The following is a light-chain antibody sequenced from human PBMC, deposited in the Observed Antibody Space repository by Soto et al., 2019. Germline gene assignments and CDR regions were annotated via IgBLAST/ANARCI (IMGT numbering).Light chain of an antibody. V-gene: IGLV2-14*01. CDR3: SSYTRTNSWV. Sequence: QSALTQSASVSGSPGQSITISCTGTSSDVGGYNYVSWYQPHPGKAPKLIIYAVSNRPSGVSTRFSVSKSGNTASLTISGLQAEDEADYSCSSYTRTNSWVFGGGTKLTVL. CDR2: AVS. CDR1: SSDVGGYNY. J-gene: IGLJ3*02.